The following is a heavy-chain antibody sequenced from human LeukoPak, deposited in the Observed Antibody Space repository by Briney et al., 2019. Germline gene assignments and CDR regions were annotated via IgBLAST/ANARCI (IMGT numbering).Heavy chain of an antibody. CDR1: GYTVTDYY. CDR2: INPNSGST. Sequence: ASVTVSCKASGYTVTDYYIHWVRQAPGQGLEWMEWINPNSGSTYYAQNLHDRITLTRDTSISTAYMELSRLRSDDTAIYYCARANALYCSSTSCLFDYWGQGTLVTVSS. CDR3: ARANALYCSSTSCLFDY. V-gene: IGHV1-2*02. D-gene: IGHD2-2*01. J-gene: IGHJ4*02.